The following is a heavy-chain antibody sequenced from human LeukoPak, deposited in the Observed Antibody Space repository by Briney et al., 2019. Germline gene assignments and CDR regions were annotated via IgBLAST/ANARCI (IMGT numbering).Heavy chain of an antibody. CDR1: GGSLSGYY. CDR2: INHDGST. J-gene: IGHJ5*02. D-gene: IGHD3-10*01. Sequence: SETLSLTCAVYGGSLSGYYWSWIRQPPGKGLEWIGEINHDGSTNYNPSLKSRVTISVDTSKNQFSLKLSSVTAADTAVYFCARGLGDYYGSGSAWGQGTLVTVSS. V-gene: IGHV4-34*01. CDR3: ARGLGDYYGSGSA.